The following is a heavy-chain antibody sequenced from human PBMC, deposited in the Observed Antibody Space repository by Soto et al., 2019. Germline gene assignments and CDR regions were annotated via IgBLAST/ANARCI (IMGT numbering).Heavy chain of an antibody. CDR2: INAGNGNT. CDR3: ARPKDYDDCLDY. D-gene: IGHD3-22*01. V-gene: IGHV1-3*01. Sequence: ASVKVSCKASGYTFTRYNMHWVRQAPGQRLEWMGWINAGNGNTKYSQEFQGRVTITRDTSANTAYMELSSLISEDTAVYYCARPKDYDDCLDYWGQGTLVTVSS. J-gene: IGHJ4*02. CDR1: GYTFTRYN.